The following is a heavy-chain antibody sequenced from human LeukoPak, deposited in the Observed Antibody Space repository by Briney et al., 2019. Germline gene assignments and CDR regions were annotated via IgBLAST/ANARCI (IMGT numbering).Heavy chain of an antibody. V-gene: IGHV3-23*01. CDR2: ISGSGGST. D-gene: IGHD1-26*01. CDR1: GFTFSSYG. CDR3: AKDRYSGSYYGRPGPFDY. Sequence: PGGSLRLSCAASGFTFSSYGMSWVRQAPGKGLEWVSAISGSGGSTYYADSVKGRFTISRDNSKNTLYLQMNSLRAEDTAVYYCAKDRYSGSYYGRPGPFDYWGQGTLVTVSS. J-gene: IGHJ4*02.